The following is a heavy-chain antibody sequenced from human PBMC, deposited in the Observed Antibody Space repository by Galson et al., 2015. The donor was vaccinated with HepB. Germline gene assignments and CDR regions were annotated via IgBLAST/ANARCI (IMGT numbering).Heavy chain of an antibody. CDR2: ISSSGSTI. V-gene: IGHV3-11*01. Sequence: SLRLSCAASGFTFSDYYMSWIRQAPGKGLEWVSYISSSGSTIYYADSVKGRFTISRDNAKNSLYLQMNSLRAEDTAVYYCARDPGVTTRPEYFDYWGQGTLVTVSS. D-gene: IGHD4-11*01. CDR1: GFTFSDYY. CDR3: ARDPGVTTRPEYFDY. J-gene: IGHJ4*02.